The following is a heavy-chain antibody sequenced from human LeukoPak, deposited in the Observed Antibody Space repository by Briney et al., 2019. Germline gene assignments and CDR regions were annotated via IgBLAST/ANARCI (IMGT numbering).Heavy chain of an antibody. CDR1: VGPISSYY. CDR2: IYDSGNT. Sequence: PSETLSLTCTVSVGPISSYYWSWIRQPPGKGLEWIGNIYDSGNTEYNPSLKSRVTISVDTSKNQFSLKLTSVTAADTAVYYCASDSSGYYGFFDYWGQGTLVTVSS. D-gene: IGHD3-22*01. J-gene: IGHJ4*02. V-gene: IGHV4-59*01. CDR3: ASDSSGYYGFFDY.